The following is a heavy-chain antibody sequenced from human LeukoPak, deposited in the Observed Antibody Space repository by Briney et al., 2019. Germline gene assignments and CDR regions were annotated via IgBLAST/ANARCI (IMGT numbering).Heavy chain of an antibody. J-gene: IGHJ4*02. CDR2: IKQDGSEK. V-gene: IGHV3-7*01. CDR1: GFSFSTYW. Sequence: GGSLRLSCVASGFSFSTYWMSWVRQAPGEGLEWVANIKQDGSEKYYVDSVKGRFTISRDNAKNSLYLQMNSLRAADKAVYYCARGPRYYYDSSGYSYFDYWGQGTLVTVSS. D-gene: IGHD3-22*01. CDR3: ARGPRYYYDSSGYSYFDY.